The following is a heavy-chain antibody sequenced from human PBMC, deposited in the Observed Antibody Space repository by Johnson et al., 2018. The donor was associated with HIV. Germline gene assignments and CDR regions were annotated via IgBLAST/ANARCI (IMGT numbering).Heavy chain of an antibody. D-gene: IGHD6-13*01. CDR2: ISYDGSNK. J-gene: IGHJ3*02. CDR1: RFSFSDYA. V-gene: IGHV3-30*04. Sequence: QVQLVESGGGVVQPGRSLRVSCAASRFSFSDYAMHWVRQAPGKGLEWVAVISYDGSNKYYADSVKGRFTISRDNSKNTLYLQMNSLRAEDTAVYYCARDQEAAAGQDDAFDIWGQGTMVTVSS. CDR3: ARDQEAAAGQDDAFDI.